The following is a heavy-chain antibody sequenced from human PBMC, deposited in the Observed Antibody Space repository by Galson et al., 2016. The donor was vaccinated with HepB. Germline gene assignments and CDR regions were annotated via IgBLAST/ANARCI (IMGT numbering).Heavy chain of an antibody. CDR3: ARALLNNKVFGAGGYFDF. J-gene: IGHJ4*02. V-gene: IGHV1-18*01. Sequence: SVKVSCKASGYIFSTYGVAWVRQAPGQGLDWMGWISAYNGDTIYAQKFQGRVTMTTDTSTTTASMELRSLASHDTAVYYCARALLNNKVFGAGGYFDFWGQGTLVTVSS. CDR1: GYIFSTYG. CDR2: ISAYNGDT. D-gene: IGHD3-3*01.